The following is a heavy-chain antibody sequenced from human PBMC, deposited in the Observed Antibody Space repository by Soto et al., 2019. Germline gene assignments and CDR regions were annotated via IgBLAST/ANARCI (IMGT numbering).Heavy chain of an antibody. Sequence: QVQLQESGPGLVKPSETLSLTCTVSGGSISSYYWSWIRQPPGKGLEWIGYIYYSGSTNYNPSLECRVTLSVDPAKTQFSLKLSSVTAADPAVYYCARHRLTSGWFDPWGQGTLVTVSS. D-gene: IGHD4-17*01. J-gene: IGHJ5*02. CDR1: GGSISSYY. CDR3: ARHRLTSGWFDP. V-gene: IGHV4-59*08. CDR2: IYYSGST.